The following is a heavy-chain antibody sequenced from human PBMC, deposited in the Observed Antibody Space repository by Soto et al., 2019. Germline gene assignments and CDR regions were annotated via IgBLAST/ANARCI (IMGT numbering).Heavy chain of an antibody. CDR3: VRERQLGV. D-gene: IGHD6-6*01. CDR2: IDASGGTT. CDR1: GFTFSIYA. Sequence: EGQLLESGGRLVQPGESLRLSCAASGFTFSIYAMSWARQAPGKGLEWVSVIDASGGTTYTDSVKGRFTISRDNSKNTLYLQMNSPRVEDTAVYYCVRERQLGVWGQGTTVTVSS. V-gene: IGHV3-23*01. J-gene: IGHJ6*02.